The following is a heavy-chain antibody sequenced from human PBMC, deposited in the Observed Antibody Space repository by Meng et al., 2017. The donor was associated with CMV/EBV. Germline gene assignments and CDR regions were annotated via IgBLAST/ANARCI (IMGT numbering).Heavy chain of an antibody. CDR2: ISWNSGSI. V-gene: IGHV3-9*01. D-gene: IGHD3-10*01. CDR3: ANQYYYGSGSYLGGMDV. CDR1: GFTFDDYA. J-gene: IGHJ6*02. Sequence: GGSLRLSCAASGFTFDDYAMHWVRQAPGKGLEWVSGISWNSGSIGYADSVKGRFTISRDNAKNTLYPQMNSLRAEDTAVYYCANQYYYGSGSYLGGMDVWGQGTTVTVSS.